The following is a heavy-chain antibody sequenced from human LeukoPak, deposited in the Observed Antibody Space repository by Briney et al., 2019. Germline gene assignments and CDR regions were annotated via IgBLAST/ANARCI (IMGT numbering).Heavy chain of an antibody. D-gene: IGHD3-22*01. Sequence: SGTLSLTCAVSGGSISSSNWWSWVRPPPGKGLEWIGEIYHSGSTNYNPSLKSRVTISVDKSKNQFSLKLSSVTAADTAVYYCARIVGLYYDSSGYYDYWGQGTLVTVSS. CDR3: ARIVGLYYDSSGYYDY. V-gene: IGHV4-4*02. J-gene: IGHJ4*02. CDR2: IYHSGST. CDR1: GGSISSSNW.